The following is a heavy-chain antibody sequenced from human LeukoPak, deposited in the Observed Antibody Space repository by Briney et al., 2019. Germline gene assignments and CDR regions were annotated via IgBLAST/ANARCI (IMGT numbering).Heavy chain of an antibody. CDR3: AREAVYDYVWGSWNSFDY. Sequence: PGGSLRLSCAASGFTFSSYWMSWVRQAPGKGLEWVANIKQDGSEKYYVDSVKGRFTISRDNAKNSLYLQMNSLRAEDTAVYYCAREAVYDYVWGSWNSFDYWGQGILVTVSS. V-gene: IGHV3-7*01. J-gene: IGHJ4*02. D-gene: IGHD3-16*01. CDR1: GFTFSSYW. CDR2: IKQDGSEK.